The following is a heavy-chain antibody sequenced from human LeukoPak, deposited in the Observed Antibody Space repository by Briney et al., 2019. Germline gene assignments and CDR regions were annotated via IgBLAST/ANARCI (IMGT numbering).Heavy chain of an antibody. J-gene: IGHJ4*02. CDR1: GGSISSYY. CDR2: IYYSGST. D-gene: IGHD6-13*01. CDR3: ARDGVSTGPLYYFDY. V-gene: IGHV4-59*01. Sequence: SETLSLTCTVSGGSISSYYWSWIRQPPGKGLEWIGYIYYSGSTNYNPSLKSRVTISVDTSKNQFSLELSSVTAADTAVYYCARDGVSTGPLYYFDYWGQGTLVTVSS.